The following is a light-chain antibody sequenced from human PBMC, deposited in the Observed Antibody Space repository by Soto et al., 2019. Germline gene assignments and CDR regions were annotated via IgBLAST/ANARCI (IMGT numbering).Light chain of an antibody. CDR3: QQRYSNPRT. V-gene: IGKV1-39*01. CDR2: AAS. CDR1: QSIGTY. J-gene: IGKJ1*01. Sequence: DIQMTQSPSSLPASVGDRISITCRASQSIGTYLSWYQQKPGKAPKLLIYAASSLQSGVPSRFSGSRHGPHFTLNISSIQPEDFATYYGQQRYSNPRTYAHGTKVDIK.